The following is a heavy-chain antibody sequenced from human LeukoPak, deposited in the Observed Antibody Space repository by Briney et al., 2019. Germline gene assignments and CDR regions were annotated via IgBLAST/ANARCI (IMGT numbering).Heavy chain of an antibody. CDR1: GGSFSGYY. J-gene: IGHJ4*02. Sequence: SETLSLTCAVYGGSFSGYYWSWIRQPPGKGLEWFGSTYYGGTTYYNPSLKSGVTISVDTSKNQFSLKLSSVTAADTAVYYCARDLRFCTNGVCYGEVGQYYFDYWGQGTLVTVSS. V-gene: IGHV4-34*01. CDR2: TYYGGTT. D-gene: IGHD2-8*01. CDR3: ARDLRFCTNGVCYGEVGQYYFDY.